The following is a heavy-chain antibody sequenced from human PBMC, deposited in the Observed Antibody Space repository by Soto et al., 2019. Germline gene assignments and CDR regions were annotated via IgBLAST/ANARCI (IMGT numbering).Heavy chain of an antibody. Sequence: QVQLQESGPGLVKPSETLSLTCTVSGGSISSYYWSWIRQPPGKGLEWIGYIYYSGSTNYNPSLKSRVTISVTTSKNQFSLKLSSVTAPDTAVDYCARHGGYCSRNSCRNWFDPWGQGTLVTVSS. D-gene: IGHD2-2*01. J-gene: IGHJ5*02. V-gene: IGHV4-59*08. CDR1: GGSISSYY. CDR2: IYYSGST. CDR3: ARHGGYCSRNSCRNWFDP.